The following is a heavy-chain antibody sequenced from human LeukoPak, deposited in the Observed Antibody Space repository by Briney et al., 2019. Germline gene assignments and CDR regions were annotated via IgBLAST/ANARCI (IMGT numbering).Heavy chain of an antibody. Sequence: SGGSLRLSCAASGFTFSSYAMHWVRQAPGKGLEWVAVISYDGSNKYYADSVKGRFTISRDNSKNTLYLQMNSLRAEDTAVYYCAREQPWLPYYYYGMDVWGQGTTVTVSS. CDR2: ISYDGSNK. CDR1: GFTFSSYA. J-gene: IGHJ6*02. V-gene: IGHV3-30-3*01. CDR3: AREQPWLPYYYYGMDV. D-gene: IGHD5-18*01.